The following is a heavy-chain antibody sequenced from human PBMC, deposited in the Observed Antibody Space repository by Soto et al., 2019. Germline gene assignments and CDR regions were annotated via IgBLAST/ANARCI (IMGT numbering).Heavy chain of an antibody. J-gene: IGHJ6*02. V-gene: IGHV1-69*01. CDR3: ARGFGDSSGWYANYSYYGMDV. CDR2: IIPIFGTA. Sequence: QVQLVQSGAEVKKPGSSVKVSCKASGGTFSSYAISWVRQAPGQGLEWMGGIIPIFGTANYAQKFQGRVTITAEESTSKGYMELSSLRSEDTAVYYCARGFGDSSGWYANYSYYGMDVWGQGTTVTVCS. D-gene: IGHD6-19*01. CDR1: GGTFSSYA.